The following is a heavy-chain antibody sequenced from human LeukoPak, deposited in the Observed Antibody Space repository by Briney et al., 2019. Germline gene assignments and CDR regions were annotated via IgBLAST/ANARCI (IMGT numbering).Heavy chain of an antibody. Sequence: GGSLRLSCAASGFSFSSFGMNWVRQAPGKGPEWVSTIRATGDRTYYADSVKGRFTISRDNSKNTLYLQMNSLRAEDTAVYYCAKGAPDGTSCYDYWGQGTLVTVSS. V-gene: IGHV3-23*01. CDR3: AKGAPDGTSCYDY. CDR1: GFSFSSFG. CDR2: IRATGDRT. D-gene: IGHD2-2*01. J-gene: IGHJ4*02.